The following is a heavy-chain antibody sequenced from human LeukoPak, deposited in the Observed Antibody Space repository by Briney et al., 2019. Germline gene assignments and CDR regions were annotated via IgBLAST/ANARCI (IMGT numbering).Heavy chain of an antibody. CDR2: IGHSSDAI. V-gene: IGHV3-48*02. CDR3: ATASRSVYDN. CDR1: GVTFSTSG. D-gene: IGHD3-22*01. Sequence: GGSLRLSCVASGVTFSTSGMNWVRQAPGKGLEWVSYIGHSSDAIYYVDSVRGRFTISRDNAKNSLYLHMNSLRDEGTAVYYCATASRSVYDNWGQGTLVTVSS. J-gene: IGHJ4*02.